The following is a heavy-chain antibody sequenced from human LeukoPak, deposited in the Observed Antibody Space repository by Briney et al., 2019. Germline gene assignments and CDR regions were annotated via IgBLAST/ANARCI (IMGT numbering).Heavy chain of an antibody. CDR2: MNPNSGNT. CDR3: ARDKEEDYDTSGMFQH. D-gene: IGHD3-22*01. CDR1: GYTFTSYG. V-gene: IGHV1-8*02. J-gene: IGHJ1*01. Sequence: ASVKVSCKASGYTFTSYGISWVRQAPGQGLEWMGWMNPNSGNTGYAQKLQGRVTMTRNTSIRTAYMELSGLRPEDTAVYYCARDKEEDYDTSGMFQHWGQGTLITVSS.